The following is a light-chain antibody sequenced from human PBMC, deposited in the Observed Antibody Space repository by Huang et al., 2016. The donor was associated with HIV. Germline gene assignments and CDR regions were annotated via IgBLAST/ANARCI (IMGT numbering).Light chain of an antibody. CDR3: QQYYSTSWT. CDR1: QSVLYSSNNEHY. CDR2: WAS. J-gene: IGKJ1*01. Sequence: DIVMTQSPDSLAVSLGERATINCKSSQSVLYSSNNEHYLAWYQQKPGQPPKLLIYWASTRESGVPDRFSGSGSGTDFTLTISSLQAEDVAVYYCQQYYSTSWTFGQGTKVEIK. V-gene: IGKV4-1*01.